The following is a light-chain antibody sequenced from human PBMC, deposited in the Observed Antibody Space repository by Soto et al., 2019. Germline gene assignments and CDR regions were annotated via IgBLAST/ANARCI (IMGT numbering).Light chain of an antibody. CDR3: QQSYSTPRT. CDR2: AAS. V-gene: IGKV1-39*01. Sequence: DIQMTQSPSSLSASVGDRVTITCRASQSMSTYLNWYQQKPGKAPKLLIYAASSLQSGVPTRFSGSGSGTDFTLTISSLQPEESATYYCQQSYSTPRTFGQGTKLEIK. J-gene: IGKJ2*01. CDR1: QSMSTY.